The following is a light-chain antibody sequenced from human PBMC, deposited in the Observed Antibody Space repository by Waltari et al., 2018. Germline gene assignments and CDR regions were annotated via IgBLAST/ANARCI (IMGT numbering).Light chain of an antibody. V-gene: IGKV6-21*02. CDR2: YAS. Sequence: EIVLTQSPDFHSVTPKEKVTIACRASQSIGSRLNWYQQKRDPAPKLLIKYASQSISGVPSRFRCSGSGTDFTLTINRLEAEDAATYFCHQTSSLPITFGQGTRLEI. J-gene: IGKJ5*01. CDR3: HQTSSLPIT. CDR1: QSIGSR.